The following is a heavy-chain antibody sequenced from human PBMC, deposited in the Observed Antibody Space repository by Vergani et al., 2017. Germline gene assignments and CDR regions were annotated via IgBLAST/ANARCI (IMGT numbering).Heavy chain of an antibody. Sequence: QVQLQESGPGLVKPSETLSLTCSVSGGSISGYYWSWIRQPPGKGLEWIGYIYYSGSTIYNPPLKSRLTISVDTSKNQFSLKLSSVTAADMAVYYCARGGVGWGWAQVWQQTAGFDYWGQGILVIVSS. CDR1: GGSISGYY. V-gene: IGHV4-59*01. CDR3: ARGGVGWGWAQVWQQTAGFDY. D-gene: IGHD5-18*01. CDR2: IYYSGST. J-gene: IGHJ4*02.